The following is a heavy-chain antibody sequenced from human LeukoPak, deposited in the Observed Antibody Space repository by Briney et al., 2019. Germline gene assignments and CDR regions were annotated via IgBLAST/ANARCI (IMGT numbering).Heavy chain of an antibody. CDR1: GYTFTGYY. D-gene: IGHD2-2*01. J-gene: IGHJ5*02. CDR2: INPNSGGT. V-gene: IGHV1-2*04. Sequence: ASVKVSCKASGYTFTGYYMHWVRQAPGQGLEWMGWINPNSGGTNYAQKFQGWVTMTRDTSISTAYMELSRLRSDDTAVYYCASSYCSSTSCYHYWFDPWGQGTLVTVSS. CDR3: ASSYCSSTSCYHYWFDP.